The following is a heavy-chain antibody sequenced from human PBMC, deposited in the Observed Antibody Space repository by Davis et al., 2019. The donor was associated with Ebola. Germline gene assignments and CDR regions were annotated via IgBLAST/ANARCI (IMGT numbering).Heavy chain of an antibody. J-gene: IGHJ6*04. CDR1: GFTFSSYW. Sequence: HTGGSLRLFCAASGFTFSSYWMHWVRQAPGKGLVWVSRINSDGSSTSYADSVKGRFTISRDNAKNTLYLQMNSLRAEDTAVYYCARTTSLELLLGWEFDYGMDVWGKGTTVTVSS. CDR3: ARTTSLELLLGWEFDYGMDV. D-gene: IGHD1-7*01. V-gene: IGHV3-74*01. CDR2: INSDGSST.